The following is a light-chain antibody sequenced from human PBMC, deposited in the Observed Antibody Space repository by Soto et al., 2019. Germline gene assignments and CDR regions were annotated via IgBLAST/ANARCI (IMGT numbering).Light chain of an antibody. CDR3: SSYTISNTLPFV. V-gene: IGLV2-14*01. Sequence: QSVLTQPASVSGSPGQSITISCTGTRRDVGGYNYVSWYQQYPGKSPKLLIYEVTHRPSGVSNRFSGSKSGNTASLTISGLQAEDEADYHCSSYTISNTLPFVFGTGTKVTVL. CDR2: EVT. CDR1: RRDVGGYNY. J-gene: IGLJ1*01.